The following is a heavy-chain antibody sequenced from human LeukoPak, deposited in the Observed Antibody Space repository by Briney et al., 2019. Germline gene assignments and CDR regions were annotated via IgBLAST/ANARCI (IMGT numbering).Heavy chain of an antibody. CDR2: INPIFGTA. V-gene: IGHV1-69*05. D-gene: IGHD3-22*01. Sequence: SVKVSCKASGGTFSSYAISWVRQAPGQGLEWMGGINPIFGTANYAQKFQGRVTITTDESTSTAYMELSSLRSEDTAVYYCASPTYYYDSSGVRDGDAFDIWGQGTMVTVSS. CDR1: GGTFSSYA. J-gene: IGHJ3*02. CDR3: ASPTYYYDSSGVRDGDAFDI.